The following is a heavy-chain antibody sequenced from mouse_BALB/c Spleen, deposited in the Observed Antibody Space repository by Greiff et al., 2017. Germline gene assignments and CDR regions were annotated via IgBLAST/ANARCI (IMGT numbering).Heavy chain of an antibody. V-gene: IGHV14-1*02. CDR3: ARDRSMSYFDY. Sequence: EVKLMESGAELVRPGALVKLSCKASGFNIKDYYMHWVKQRPEQGLEWIGWIDPENGNTIYDPKFQGKASITADTSSNTAYLQLSSLTSEDTAVYYCARDRSMSYFDYWGQGTTLTVSS. CDR2: IDPENGNT. J-gene: IGHJ2*01. CDR1: GFNIKDYY.